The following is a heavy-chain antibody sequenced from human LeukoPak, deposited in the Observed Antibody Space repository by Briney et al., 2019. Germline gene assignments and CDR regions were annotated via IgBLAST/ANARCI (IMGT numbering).Heavy chain of an antibody. CDR1: GGSISSSSYS. J-gene: IGHJ4*02. CDR2: INYSGST. CDR3: AREGGNESGSSLDY. D-gene: IGHD1-26*01. V-gene: IGHV4-39*02. Sequence: SETLSLTCTVSGGSISSSSYSWGWIRQPPGKGLEWIGSINYSGSTYYNPSLKSRVTMSVDTSKNQFSLRLSSVTAADTAVYYCAREGGNESGSSLDYWGQGTLVTVSS.